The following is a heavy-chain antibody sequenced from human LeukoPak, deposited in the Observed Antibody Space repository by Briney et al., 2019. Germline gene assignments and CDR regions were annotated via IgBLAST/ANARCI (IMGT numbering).Heavy chain of an antibody. D-gene: IGHD3-22*01. J-gene: IGHJ3*02. CDR1: GGSISSYY. CDR2: IYYSGST. Sequence: SETLSLTCTASGGSISSYYWSWIRQPPGKGLEWIGYIYYSGSTNYNPSLKSRVIISVDTSKNQFSLKLSSVTAADTAVYYCARDYDSSGYDAFDIWGQGTMVTVSS. V-gene: IGHV4-59*01. CDR3: ARDYDSSGYDAFDI.